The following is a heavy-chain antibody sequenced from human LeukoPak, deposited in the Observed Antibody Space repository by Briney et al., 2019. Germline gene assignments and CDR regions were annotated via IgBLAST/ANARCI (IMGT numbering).Heavy chain of an antibody. Sequence: SETLSLTCTVSGGSISSSSYYWGWIRQPPGKGLEWIGSIYYSGSTYYNPSLKSRVTISVDTSKNQFSLKLSSVTAADTAVYYCATVMASYYYYGMDVWGQGTTVTVSS. CDR2: IYYSGST. CDR3: ATVMASYYYYGMDV. CDR1: GGSISSSSYY. D-gene: IGHD5-24*01. J-gene: IGHJ6*02. V-gene: IGHV4-39*07.